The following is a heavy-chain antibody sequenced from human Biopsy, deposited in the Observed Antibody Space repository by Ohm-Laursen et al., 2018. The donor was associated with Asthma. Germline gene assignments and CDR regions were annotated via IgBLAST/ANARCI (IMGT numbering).Heavy chain of an antibody. CDR1: GFTFGSYG. CDR3: GRERSYMVDY. D-gene: IGHD3-10*01. Sequence: SLRLSCSASGFTFGSYGLHWVRQAPGKGLEWAADIWFDGSNKHYADSVKGRFTISRDNSKNTLYLQMNSLRAEDTALYYCGRERSYMVDYWGQGTLVIVSS. J-gene: IGHJ4*02. CDR2: IWFDGSNK. V-gene: IGHV3-33*01.